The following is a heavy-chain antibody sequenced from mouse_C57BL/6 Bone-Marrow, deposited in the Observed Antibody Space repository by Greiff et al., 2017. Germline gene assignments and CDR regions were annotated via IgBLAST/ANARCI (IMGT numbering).Heavy chain of an antibody. CDR1: GYSITSGYY. CDR2: ISYDGSN. Sequence: EVKLMESGPGLVKPSQSLSLTCSVTGYSITSGYYWNWIRQFPGNKLEWMGYISYDGSNNYNPSLKNRISITRDTSKNQFFLQLNSVTTEDTATYYCAREEDYDGYTWFAYWGQGTLVTVSA. V-gene: IGHV3-6*01. CDR3: AREEDYDGYTWFAY. D-gene: IGHD2-3*01. J-gene: IGHJ3*01.